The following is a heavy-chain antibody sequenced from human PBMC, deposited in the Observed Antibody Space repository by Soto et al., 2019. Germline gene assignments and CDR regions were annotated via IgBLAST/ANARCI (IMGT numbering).Heavy chain of an antibody. J-gene: IGHJ6*02. CDR3: ASTLVRTSPTSYYYYGMDV. Sequence: GESLKISCNGSGYSFTSYWIGWVRQMPGKGLEWMGIIYPGDSDTRYSPSFQGQVTISADKSISTAYLQWSSLKASDTAMYYCASTLVRTSPTSYYYYGMDVWGQGTTVTVSS. V-gene: IGHV5-51*01. CDR2: IYPGDSDT. CDR1: GYSFTSYW.